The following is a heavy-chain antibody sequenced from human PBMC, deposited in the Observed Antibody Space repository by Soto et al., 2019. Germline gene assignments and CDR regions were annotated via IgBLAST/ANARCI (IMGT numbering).Heavy chain of an antibody. CDR2: IYYSGST. CDR1: GGSISSYY. J-gene: IGHJ6*03. V-gene: IGHV4-59*01. D-gene: IGHD4-17*01. Sequence: SETLSLTCTVSGGSISSYYWSWIRQPPGKGLEWIGYIYYSGSTNYNPSLKSRVTISVDTSKNQFSLKLSSVTAADTAVYYCARTTVTTYYHYYYMDVWGKGTTVTVSS. CDR3: ARTTVTTYYHYYYMDV.